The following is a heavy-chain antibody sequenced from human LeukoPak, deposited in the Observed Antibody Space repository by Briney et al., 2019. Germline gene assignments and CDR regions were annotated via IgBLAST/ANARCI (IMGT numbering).Heavy chain of an antibody. V-gene: IGHV4-59*08. D-gene: IGHD1-26*01. CDR2: ICYSGST. CDR1: GGSISSYY. J-gene: IGHJ6*02. Sequence: PSETLSLTCTVSGGSISSYYWSWIRQPPGKGLEWIGYICYSGSTNYNPSLKSRVTISVDTSKNQFSLKLSSVTAADTAVYYCARQELGPYYYYYYGMDVWGQGTTVTVSS. CDR3: ARQELGPYYYYYYGMDV.